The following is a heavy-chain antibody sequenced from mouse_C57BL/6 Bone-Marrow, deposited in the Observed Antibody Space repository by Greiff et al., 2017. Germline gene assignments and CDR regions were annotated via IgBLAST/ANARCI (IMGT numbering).Heavy chain of an antibody. CDR3: ARLDGYLFDY. CDR2: IYPSDSET. J-gene: IGHJ2*01. V-gene: IGHV1-61*01. D-gene: IGHD2-3*01. CDR1: GYTFTSYW. Sequence: QVQLKQPGAELVRPGSSVKLSCKASGYTFTSYWMDWVKQRPGQGLEWIGNIYPSDSETHYNQKFKDKATLTVDKSSSTAYMQLSSLTSEDSAVYYCARLDGYLFDYWGQGTTLTVSS.